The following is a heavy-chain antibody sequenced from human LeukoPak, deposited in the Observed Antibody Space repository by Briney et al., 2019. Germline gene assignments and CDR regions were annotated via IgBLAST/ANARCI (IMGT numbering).Heavy chain of an antibody. J-gene: IGHJ5*02. CDR1: GGSISSYY. D-gene: IGHD2-2*01. V-gene: IGHV4-59*01. Sequence: MASETLSLTCTVSGGSISSYYWSWIRQLPGKGLEWLGYIYYSGSTNYNPSLKSRVTISVDTSKNQFSLKLSSVTAADTAVYYCARVPAATRGAWWFDPWGQGTLVTVSS. CDR3: ARVPAATRGAWWFDP. CDR2: IYYSGST.